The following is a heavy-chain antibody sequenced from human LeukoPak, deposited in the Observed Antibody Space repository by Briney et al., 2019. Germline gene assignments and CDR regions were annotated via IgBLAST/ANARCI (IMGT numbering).Heavy chain of an antibody. CDR1: GFTFSSYA. J-gene: IGHJ6*02. CDR2: ISGSGGST. Sequence: GGSLRLSCAASGFTFSSYAMSWVRQAPGKGLEWVSAISGSGGSTYYADSVKGRFTISRDNSKNTLYLQMNSLRAEDTAVYYCAKVQWELLLGGMDVWGQGTTVTVSS. CDR3: AKVQWELLLGGMDV. V-gene: IGHV3-23*01. D-gene: IGHD1-26*01.